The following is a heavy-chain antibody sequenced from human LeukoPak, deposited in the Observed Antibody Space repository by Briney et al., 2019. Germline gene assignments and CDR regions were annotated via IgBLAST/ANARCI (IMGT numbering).Heavy chain of an antibody. Sequence: GGSLRLSCTASGLAFSSYGMHWARQAPGKGLEWVAFMQYDGSQIHYADSVKGRFTISRDNSKNALYLQMNSLRPEDTAVYYCAGKAAAFYFDYWGQGTLVTVSS. CDR2: MQYDGSQI. D-gene: IGHD6-13*01. J-gene: IGHJ4*02. CDR3: AGKAAAFYFDY. V-gene: IGHV3-30*02. CDR1: GLAFSSYG.